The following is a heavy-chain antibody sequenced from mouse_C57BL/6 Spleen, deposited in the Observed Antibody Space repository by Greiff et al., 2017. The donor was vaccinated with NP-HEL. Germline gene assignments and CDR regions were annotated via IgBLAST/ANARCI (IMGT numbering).Heavy chain of an antibody. CDR3: ARHRGYDYEWYFDV. CDR1: GFSLTSYG. Sequence: VKLQESGPGLVAPSQSLSITCTVSGFSLTSYGVHWVRQPPGKGLEWLVVIWSDGSTTYNSALKSRLSISKDNSKSQVFLKMNSLQTDDTAMYYCARHRGYDYEWYFDVWGTGTTVTVSS. D-gene: IGHD2-4*01. J-gene: IGHJ1*03. CDR2: IWSDGST. V-gene: IGHV2-6-1*01.